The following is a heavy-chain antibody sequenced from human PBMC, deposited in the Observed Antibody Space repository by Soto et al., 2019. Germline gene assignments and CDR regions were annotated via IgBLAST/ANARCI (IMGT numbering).Heavy chain of an antibody. J-gene: IGHJ4*02. CDR3: ARGPSITGFDY. CDR1: GGTFSSYA. D-gene: IGHD1-20*01. V-gene: IGHV1-69*13. Sequence: RASVKVSCKASGGTFSSYAISWVRQAPGQGLEWMGGIIPIFGTANYAQKFQGRVTITADESTSTAYMELSSLRSEDTAVYYCARGPSITGFDYWGQGTLVTVSS. CDR2: IIPIFGTA.